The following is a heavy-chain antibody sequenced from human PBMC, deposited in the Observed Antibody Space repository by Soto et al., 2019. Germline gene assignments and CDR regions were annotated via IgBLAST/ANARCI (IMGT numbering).Heavy chain of an antibody. Sequence: KPSETLSLTCAVYGGSFSGYYWSWIRQPPGKGLEWIGEINHSGSTNYNPSLKSRVTISVDTSKNQFSLKLSSVTAADTAVYYCARAQYYYDSSGHYYFDYWGQGTLVTVSS. CDR2: INHSGST. CDR1: GGSFSGYY. J-gene: IGHJ4*02. V-gene: IGHV4-34*01. D-gene: IGHD3-22*01. CDR3: ARAQYYYDSSGHYYFDY.